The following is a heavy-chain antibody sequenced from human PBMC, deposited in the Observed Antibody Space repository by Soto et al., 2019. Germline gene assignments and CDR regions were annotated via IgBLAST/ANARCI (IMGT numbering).Heavy chain of an antibody. V-gene: IGHV1-2*02. CDR2: INPQTGGT. CDR1: GYTFTGYY. CDR3: ARERYQVISDGMDV. J-gene: IGHJ6*02. Sequence: ASVKVSCKASGYTFTGYYIHWVREAPGQGLEWTGWINPQTGGTSYAQKFQGRVTLSRDTSINTAYLELSRLTFDDAAVYFCARERYQVISDGMDVWGQGTTVTVSS. D-gene: IGHD2-2*01.